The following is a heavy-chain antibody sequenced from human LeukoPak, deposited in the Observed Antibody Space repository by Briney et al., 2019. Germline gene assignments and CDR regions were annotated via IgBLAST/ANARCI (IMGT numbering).Heavy chain of an antibody. CDR2: ISSTSSSI. D-gene: IGHD1-1*01. CDR1: GVTLSTYA. Sequence: GGSLRLSCAASGVTLSTYAMSWARQAPGKGLEWVSYISSTSSSIYYADSVKGRFTISRDNAKNSLNLQMNSLRAEDTAVYYCAKNDLTNGLNGNYWGQGTLVTVSS. J-gene: IGHJ4*02. CDR3: AKNDLTNGLNGNY. V-gene: IGHV3-48*01.